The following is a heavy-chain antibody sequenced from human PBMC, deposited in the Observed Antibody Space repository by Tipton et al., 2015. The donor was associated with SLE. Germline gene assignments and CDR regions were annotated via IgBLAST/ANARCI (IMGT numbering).Heavy chain of an antibody. CDR2: IYYSGST. Sequence: TLSLTCAVYGGSFSSYYWGWIRQPPGKGLEWIGSIYYSGSTYYNPSLKSRVTISVDTPKNQFSLKLSSVTAADTAVYYCARDGEYSYGSFDYWGQGTLVTVPS. D-gene: IGHD5-18*01. V-gene: IGHV4-39*07. CDR3: ARDGEYSYGSFDY. CDR1: GGSFSSYY. J-gene: IGHJ4*02.